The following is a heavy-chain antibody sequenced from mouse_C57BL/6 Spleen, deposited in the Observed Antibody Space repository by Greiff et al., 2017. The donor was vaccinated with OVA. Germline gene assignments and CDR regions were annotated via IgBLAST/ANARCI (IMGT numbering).Heavy chain of an antibody. V-gene: IGHV5-4*01. Sequence: EVKLMESGGGLVKPGGSLKLSCAASGFTFSSYAMSWVRQTPEKRLAWVATISDGGSYTYYPDNVKGRFTISRDNAKNNLYLQMSHLKSEDTAMYYCAREATGTAMDYWGQGTSVTVSS. CDR2: ISDGGSYT. D-gene: IGHD4-1*02. CDR1: GFTFSSYA. J-gene: IGHJ4*01. CDR3: AREATGTAMDY.